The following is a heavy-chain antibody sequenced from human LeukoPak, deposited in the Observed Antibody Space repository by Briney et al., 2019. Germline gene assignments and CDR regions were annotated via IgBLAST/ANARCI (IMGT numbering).Heavy chain of an antibody. D-gene: IGHD1-26*01. CDR2: ISGSGGRT. Sequence: GALRLSSAAPGITFSSYAMNWVRQAPGEGLEWVSGISGSGGRTYYADSVKGRFTISRDNSKNTLYLQMNSLRAEDTAVYYCAKDRSAARVGATPTYYFDYWGQGTLVTVSS. V-gene: IGHV3-23*01. CDR1: GITFSSYA. CDR3: AKDRSAARVGATPTYYFDY. J-gene: IGHJ4*02.